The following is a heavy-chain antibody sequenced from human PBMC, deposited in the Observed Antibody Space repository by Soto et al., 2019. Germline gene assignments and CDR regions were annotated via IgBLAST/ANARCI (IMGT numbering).Heavy chain of an antibody. J-gene: IGHJ5*02. Sequence: PSETLALTCAVYGGSLSTYYWSLIRQPPGKGLEWIGYIYYSGSTYYNPSLKSRVTISVDTSKNQFSLKLSSVTAADTAVYYCARASRSGSYYYGPWGQGTLVTVSS. CDR2: IYYSGST. CDR3: ARASRSGSYYYGP. V-gene: IGHV4-30-4*02. CDR1: GGSLSTYY. D-gene: IGHD1-26*01.